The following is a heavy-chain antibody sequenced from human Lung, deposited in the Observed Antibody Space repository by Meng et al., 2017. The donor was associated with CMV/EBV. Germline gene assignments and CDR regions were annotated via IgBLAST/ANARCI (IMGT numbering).Heavy chain of an antibody. CDR2: ISSSSTFK. Sequence: ESLKISCAASGFTFSSYAMNWVRQAPGKGLEWVSSISSSSTFKHYADSMKGRFTISRDNTKNSLYLQMSGLRAEDTALYYCARDLLGTSDYFDSWGQGTRVTVSS. D-gene: IGHD1-26*01. CDR1: GFTFSSYA. J-gene: IGHJ4*02. CDR3: ARDLLGTSDYFDS. V-gene: IGHV3-21*01.